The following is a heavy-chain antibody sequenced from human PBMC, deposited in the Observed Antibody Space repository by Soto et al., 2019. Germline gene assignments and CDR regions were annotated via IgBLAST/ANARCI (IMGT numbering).Heavy chain of an antibody. CDR1: GFTSSNSA. Sequence: GASVKVSCKTSGFTSSNSAVQWVRQARGQRLEWIGWIGVSRGDTNYAQTLQGRVTITRDMSTGTAYMEVRSLRSDDTAVYYCAAEVYSGGDCCHFDYWG. V-gene: IGHV1-58*01. CDR2: IGVSRGDT. D-gene: IGHD2-21*02. CDR3: AAEVYSGGDCCHFDY. J-gene: IGHJ4*01.